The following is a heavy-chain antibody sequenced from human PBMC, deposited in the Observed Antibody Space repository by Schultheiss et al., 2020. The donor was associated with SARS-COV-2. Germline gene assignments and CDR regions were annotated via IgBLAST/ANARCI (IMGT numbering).Heavy chain of an antibody. CDR2: IKQDGSEK. CDR1: GFTFSSYW. CDR3: ARSYDFWSGYQYYFDY. J-gene: IGHJ4*02. V-gene: IGHV3-7*01. Sequence: GGSLRLSCAASGFTFSSYWMSWVRQAPGKGLEWVANIKQDGSEKYYVDSVKGRFTISRDNAKNSLYLQMNSLRAEDTAVYYCARSYDFWSGYQYYFDYWGQGTLVTVSS. D-gene: IGHD3-3*01.